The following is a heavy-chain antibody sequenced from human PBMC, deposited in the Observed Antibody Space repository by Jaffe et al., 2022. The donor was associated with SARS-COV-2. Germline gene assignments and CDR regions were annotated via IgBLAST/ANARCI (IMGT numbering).Heavy chain of an antibody. J-gene: IGHJ6*02. CDR1: GYSFTDYW. Sequence: EVQLVQSGAEVKKPGESLKISCKGSGYSFTDYWIGWVRQMPGKGLEWMGILYPGDSDTRYSPSFQGQVTISADKSISTAYLQWSSLKASDTAMYYCARLSSGWHYSGYYYGLDVWGQGTTVTVSS. V-gene: IGHV5-51*01. D-gene: IGHD6-19*01. CDR3: ARLSSGWHYSGYYYGLDV. CDR2: LYPGDSDT.